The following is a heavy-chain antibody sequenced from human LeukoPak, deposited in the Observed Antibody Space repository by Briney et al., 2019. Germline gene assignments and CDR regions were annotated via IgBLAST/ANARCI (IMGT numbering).Heavy chain of an antibody. V-gene: IGHV4-30-2*01. CDR3: ARAGGDYTDWFDP. J-gene: IGHJ5*02. CDR1: GASIRSGDYY. Sequence: SQTLSLTCTVSGASIRSGDYYWSWIRQPPGKGLEWIGYIYHSGSTYYNPSLKSRVTISVDRSKNQFSLKLSSVTAADTAVYYCARAGGDYTDWFDPWGQGTLVTVSS. D-gene: IGHD4-17*01. CDR2: IYHSGST.